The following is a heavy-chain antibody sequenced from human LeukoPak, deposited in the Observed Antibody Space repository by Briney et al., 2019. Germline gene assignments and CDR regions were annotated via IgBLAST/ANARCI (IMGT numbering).Heavy chain of an antibody. J-gene: IGHJ4*02. V-gene: IGHV1-46*01. Sequence: APVKVSCKASGYTFTSYYMHWVRQAPGQGLEWMGIINPSGGSTSYAQKFQGRVTMTRDTSTSTVYMELSSLRSEDTAVYYCARDRSSIAARRYFDYWGQGTLVTVSS. D-gene: IGHD6-6*01. CDR1: GYTFTSYY. CDR2: INPSGGST. CDR3: ARDRSSIAARRYFDY.